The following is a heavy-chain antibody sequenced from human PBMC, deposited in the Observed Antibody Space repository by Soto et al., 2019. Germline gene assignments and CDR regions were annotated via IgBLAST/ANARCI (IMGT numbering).Heavy chain of an antibody. CDR1: GFSLSTSGVG. Sequence: QITLKESGPTLVKPTQTLTLTCTFSGFSLSTSGVGVGWIRQPPGKALEWLALIYWDDDKRYSPSLKSRLTTTKDTPKKQVVLTMTNMDPVYTATYCCAHRNDILTGYYSWFDPWGQGTLVTVSS. CDR2: IYWDDDK. V-gene: IGHV2-5*02. CDR3: AHRNDILTGYYSWFDP. D-gene: IGHD3-9*01. J-gene: IGHJ5*02.